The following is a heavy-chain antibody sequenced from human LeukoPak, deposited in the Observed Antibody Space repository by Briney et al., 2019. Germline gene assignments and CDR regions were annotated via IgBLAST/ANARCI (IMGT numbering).Heavy chain of an antibody. CDR3: ARDSSSFSYYLGAFDI. J-gene: IGHJ3*02. CDR2: ISYDGSNK. V-gene: IGHV3-30-3*01. D-gene: IGHD3-10*01. CDR1: GFTFSSYA. Sequence: GRSLRLSCAASGFTFSSYAMHWVRQAPGKGLEWVAVISYDGSNKYYADSVKGRFTISRDNSKNTLYLQMNSLRAEDTAVYYCARDSSSFSYYLGAFDIWGRGTMVTVSS.